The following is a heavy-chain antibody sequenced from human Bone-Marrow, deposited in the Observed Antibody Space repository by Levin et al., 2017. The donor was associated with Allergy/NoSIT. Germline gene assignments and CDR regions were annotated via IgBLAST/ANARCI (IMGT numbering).Heavy chain of an antibody. Sequence: GGSLRLSCAASGFTFSSYGMHWVRQAPGKGLEWVAVIWYDGSNKYYADSVKGRFTISRDNSKNTLYLQMNSLRAEDTAVYYCARVTPQWLVYDYWGQGTLVTVSS. CDR2: IWYDGSNK. CDR1: GFTFSSYG. CDR3: ARVTPQWLVYDY. V-gene: IGHV3-33*01. D-gene: IGHD6-19*01. J-gene: IGHJ4*02.